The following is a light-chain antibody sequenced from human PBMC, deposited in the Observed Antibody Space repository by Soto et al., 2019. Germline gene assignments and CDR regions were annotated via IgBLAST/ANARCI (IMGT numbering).Light chain of an antibody. CDR1: QSISDS. J-gene: IGKJ1*01. CDR2: DAS. CDR3: QRYNTYPWT. Sequence: DIQMTQSPSTLSASVGDRVTITCRASQSISDSLAWYQQKPGKAPKLLIYDASSLESGVPSRFSGSKSGTEFTLTISSLQPDDFATYYCQRYNTYPWTFGQGTKVEIK. V-gene: IGKV1-5*01.